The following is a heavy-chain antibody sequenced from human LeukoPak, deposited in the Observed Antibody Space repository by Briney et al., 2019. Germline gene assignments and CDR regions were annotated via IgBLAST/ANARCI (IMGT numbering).Heavy chain of an antibody. CDR1: GFTFSSYS. J-gene: IGHJ4*02. CDR3: ARDWGSWNPFDY. V-gene: IGHV3-21*01. Sequence: PGGSLRLSCAASGFTFSSYSMNWVRQAPGKGLEWVSSISSSSSYIYYADSVKGRFTISRDNAKNSLYLQMNSLRAEDTAVYYRARDWGSWNPFDYWGQGTLVTVSS. CDR2: ISSSSSYI. D-gene: IGHD1-1*01.